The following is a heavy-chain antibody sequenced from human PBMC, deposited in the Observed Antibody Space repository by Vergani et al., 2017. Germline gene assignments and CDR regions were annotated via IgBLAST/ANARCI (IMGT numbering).Heavy chain of an antibody. D-gene: IGHD3-16*01. CDR3: ARAWGFAEYFQH. Sequence: EVQLVESGGGLVKPGGSLRLSCAASGFTFSSYSMNWVRQAPGKGLEWVSSISSSSSYIYYADSVKGRFTISRDNSKNTLYLQMNSLRAEDTAVYYCARAWGFAEYFQHWGQGTLVTVSS. V-gene: IGHV3-21*01. CDR1: GFTFSSYS. CDR2: ISSSSSYI. J-gene: IGHJ1*01.